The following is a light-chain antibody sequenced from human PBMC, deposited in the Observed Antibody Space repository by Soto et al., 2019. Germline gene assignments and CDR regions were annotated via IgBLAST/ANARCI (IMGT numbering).Light chain of an antibody. CDR3: QQYNNWPPWT. Sequence: EMVMTQSPATLSVSPGERATLSCRASQSVSSNLAWYHQKPGQPPRLLIYGASTRATGIPARFSGSGSGTEFTLTISSLQSEEFAVYYCQQYNNWPPWTFGQGTKVEIK. CDR2: GAS. J-gene: IGKJ1*01. V-gene: IGKV3-15*01. CDR1: QSVSSN.